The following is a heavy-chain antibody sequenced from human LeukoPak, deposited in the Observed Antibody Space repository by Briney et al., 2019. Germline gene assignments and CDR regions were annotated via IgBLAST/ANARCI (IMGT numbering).Heavy chain of an antibody. CDR2: ISYDGSNK. CDR3: TKDQPNWAVAAS. V-gene: IGHV3-30-3*01. J-gene: IGHJ4*02. Sequence: GGSLRLSCAASGFTFSSYAMHWVRQAPGKGLEWVAVISYDGSNKYYADSVKGRFTISRDNAKNSLYLQMNSLSVEDTAMYYCTKDQPNWAVAASWGQGTLVTVSS. D-gene: IGHD6-19*01. CDR1: GFTFSSYA.